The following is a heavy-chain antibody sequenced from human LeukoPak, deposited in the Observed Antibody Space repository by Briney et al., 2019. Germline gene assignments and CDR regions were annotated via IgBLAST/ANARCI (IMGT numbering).Heavy chain of an antibody. CDR3: ARHGYYDFWSGYYKYNWFDP. V-gene: IGHV4-34*01. Sequence: PSETLSLTCAVYGGSFSGYYWSWIRQPPGKGLEWIGEINHSGSTNYNPSLKSRVTISVDTSKNQFSLKLSSVTAADTAVYYCARHGYYDFWSGYYKYNWFDPWGQGTPVTVSS. J-gene: IGHJ5*02. CDR2: INHSGST. D-gene: IGHD3-3*01. CDR1: GGSFSGYY.